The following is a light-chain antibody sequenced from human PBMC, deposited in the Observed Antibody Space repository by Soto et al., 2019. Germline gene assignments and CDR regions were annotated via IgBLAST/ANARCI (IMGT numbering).Light chain of an antibody. Sequence: ELVLTQSPATQSLSPGERATLSCRASQSVSSYLAWYQQRPGQAPRPLIYDASNRATGVPARFSGSGSGTDCTLTMSSREPEDFSVYYCQHRANWPLTFGGGTKLEIK. V-gene: IGKV3-11*01. CDR2: DAS. J-gene: IGKJ4*01. CDR3: QHRANWPLT. CDR1: QSVSSY.